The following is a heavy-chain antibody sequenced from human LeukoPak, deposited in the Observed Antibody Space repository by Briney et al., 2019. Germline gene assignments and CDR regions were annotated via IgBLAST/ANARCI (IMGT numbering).Heavy chain of an antibody. V-gene: IGHV3-33*06. D-gene: IGHD6-13*01. J-gene: IGHJ4*02. CDR2: IWYDGSNK. CDR1: GFTFSSYG. Sequence: TGRSLRLSCAASGFTFSSYGMHWVRQAPGKGLEWVAVIWYDGSNKYYADSVKGRFTISRDNSKNTLYLQMNSLRAEDTAVYYCAKEERGSSRVLVDWGQGTLVTVSS. CDR3: AKEERGSSRVLVD.